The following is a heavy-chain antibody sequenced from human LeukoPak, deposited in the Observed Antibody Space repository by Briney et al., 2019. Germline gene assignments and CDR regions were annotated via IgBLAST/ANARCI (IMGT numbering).Heavy chain of an antibody. CDR2: IYSSGSA. CDR1: GTSISSGDYY. Sequence: SQTLSLTCTVSGTSISSGDYYWNWIRQPAGKGLEWIGRIYSSGSANYNPSLRSRVTISRDTSKNQFSLQLNSVTAADTAVYYCVRRGDVWGQGTMVTVSS. J-gene: IGHJ3*01. V-gene: IGHV4-61*02. CDR3: VRRGDV.